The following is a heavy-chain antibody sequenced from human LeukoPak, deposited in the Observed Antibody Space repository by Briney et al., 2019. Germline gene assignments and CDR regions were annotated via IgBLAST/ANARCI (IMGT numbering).Heavy chain of an antibody. CDR1: GFTFSNYW. CDR2: IEQDGSEK. CDR3: ARDPGPYDWVNHRVFDAFDF. V-gene: IGHV3-7*01. J-gene: IGHJ3*01. Sequence: PGGSLRLSCAASGFTFSNYWMNWVRQAPGKGLEWVVNIEQDGSEKYYVDSVKGRFTISRDNAKNSLHLQMNSLRIEDTAVHYCARDPGPYDWVNHRVFDAFDFWGQGTMVTVSS. D-gene: IGHD3-16*02.